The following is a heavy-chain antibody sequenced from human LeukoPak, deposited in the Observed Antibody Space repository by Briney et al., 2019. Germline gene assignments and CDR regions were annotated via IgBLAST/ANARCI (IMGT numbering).Heavy chain of an antibody. CDR3: ARDSGSYYYFDY. V-gene: IGHV3-30*04. D-gene: IGHD1-26*01. Sequence: GGSLRLSCAASGFTFSSYAVHWVRQAPGKGLEWVAVISYDGSNKYYADSVKGRFTISRDNSKNTLYLQMNSLRAEDTAVYYCARDSGSYYYFDYWGQGTLVTVSS. CDR2: ISYDGSNK. J-gene: IGHJ4*02. CDR1: GFTFSSYA.